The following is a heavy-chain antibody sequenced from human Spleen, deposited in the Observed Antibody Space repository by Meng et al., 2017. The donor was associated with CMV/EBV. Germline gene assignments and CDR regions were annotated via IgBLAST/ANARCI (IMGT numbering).Heavy chain of an antibody. J-gene: IGHJ5*02. CDR1: AYSISSGYH. V-gene: IGHV4-61*01. D-gene: IGHD3-16*01. Sequence: SETLSLTCTVSAYSISSGYHWGWIRQPPGKGLEWIGYMYYSGTTNYNPSLKSRVAISVDTSKNQFSLKLSSVTAADTAVYYCARGGGFFLTPWGQGTLVTVSS. CDR3: ARGGGFFLTP. CDR2: MYYSGTT.